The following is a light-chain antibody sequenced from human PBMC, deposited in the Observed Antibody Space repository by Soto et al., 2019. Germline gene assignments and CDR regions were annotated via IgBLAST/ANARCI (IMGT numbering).Light chain of an antibody. J-gene: IGLJ1*01. CDR2: DVS. V-gene: IGLV2-14*01. Sequence: QSVLAQPASVSVSTGQSITISCTGTSSDVGRYNYVSWFQQHPGKAPKLLIYDVSNWPSGVSDRFSGSKSGNTASLTISGLQAEDEADYYCRSFTTSSTFVVGTGTKVTV. CDR3: RSFTTSSTFV. CDR1: SSDVGRYNY.